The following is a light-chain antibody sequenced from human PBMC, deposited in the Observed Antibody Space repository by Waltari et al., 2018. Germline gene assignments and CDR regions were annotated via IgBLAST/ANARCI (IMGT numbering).Light chain of an antibody. CDR1: QSVASSL. V-gene: IGKV3-20*01. CDR3: HQYGTSPWT. J-gene: IGKJ1*01. CDR2: DAS. Sequence: IVLTQSPGTLSSSPGERATLTCRASQSVASSLLAWYQQKPGQAPRLVIYDASSRATGIPDRFSGSGSGTDFTLTISRLEPEDFAVYCCHQYGTSPWTFGQGTRVEIK.